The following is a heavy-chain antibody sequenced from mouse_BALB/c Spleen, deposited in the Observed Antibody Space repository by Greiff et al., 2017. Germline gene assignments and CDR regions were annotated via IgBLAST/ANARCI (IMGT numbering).Heavy chain of an antibody. CDR2: ISSGGSYT. CDR3: ARDGDDYDVFAY. CDR1: GFTFSSYA. J-gene: IGHJ3*01. D-gene: IGHD2-4*01. V-gene: IGHV5-9-4*01. Sequence: EVQGVESGGGLVKPGGSLKLSCAASGFTFSSYAMSWVRQSPEKRLEWVAEISSGGSYTYYPDTVTGRFTISRDNAKNTLYLEMSSLRSEDTAMYYCARDGDDYDVFAYWGQGTLVTVSA.